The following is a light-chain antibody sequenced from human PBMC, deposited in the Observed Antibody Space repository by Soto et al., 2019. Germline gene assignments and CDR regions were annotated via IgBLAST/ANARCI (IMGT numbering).Light chain of an antibody. CDR1: NGDFGGFNY. CDR2: EVN. J-gene: IGLJ7*01. CDR3: SSYAGDNTPAA. Sequence: QSALTQPPSASGSPGQSVTISCTGTNGDFGGFNYVSWYQQHPGQAPKLIIYEVNKRPSGVPDRFSASKSGNTASLTVSGLQAEDEADYYCSSYAGDNTPAAFGGGTQLTVL. V-gene: IGLV2-8*01.